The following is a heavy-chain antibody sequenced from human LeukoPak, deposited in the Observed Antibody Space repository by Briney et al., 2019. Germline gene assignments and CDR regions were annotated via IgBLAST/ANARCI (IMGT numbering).Heavy chain of an antibody. D-gene: IGHD3-10*01. CDR2: ISSSSSTI. Sequence: GGSLRLSCEASGFTFSSYAMSWVRQAPGKGLEWVSYISSSSSTIYYADSVKGRFTISRDNAKNSLYLQMNSLRDEDTAVYYCARDGYYYGSGPGNYYYGMDVWGQGTTVTVSS. CDR1: GFTFSSYA. V-gene: IGHV3-48*02. CDR3: ARDGYYYGSGPGNYYYGMDV. J-gene: IGHJ6*02.